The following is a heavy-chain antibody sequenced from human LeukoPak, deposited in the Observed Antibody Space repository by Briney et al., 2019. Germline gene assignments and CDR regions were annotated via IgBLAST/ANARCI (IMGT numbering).Heavy chain of an antibody. CDR2: INPNSGGT. CDR3: ARLLYSSGWYYYFDY. D-gene: IGHD6-19*01. J-gene: IGHJ4*02. CDR1: GYTFTGYY. Sequence: ASVKVSCKASGYTFTGYYLHWVRQAPGQGLEWMGWINPNSGGTSCAQKYQGRVTMTRDMSISTAYMELSSLRSDDTAVYFCARLLYSSGWYYYFDYWGQGTLVTVSS. V-gene: IGHV1-2*02.